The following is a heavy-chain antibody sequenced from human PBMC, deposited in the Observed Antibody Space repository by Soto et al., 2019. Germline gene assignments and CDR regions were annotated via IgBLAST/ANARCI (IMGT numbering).Heavy chain of an antibody. CDR2: ISWNSGSI. D-gene: IGHD2-15*01. V-gene: IGHV3-9*01. Sequence: TGGSLRLSCAASGFTFDDYAMHWVRQAPGKGLEWVSGISWNSGSIGYADSVKGRFTISRDNAKNSLYLQMNSLRAEDTAVYYCARDLPPAVGWSIYFDYWGQGTRVTVSS. J-gene: IGHJ4*02. CDR1: GFTFDDYA. CDR3: ARDLPPAVGWSIYFDY.